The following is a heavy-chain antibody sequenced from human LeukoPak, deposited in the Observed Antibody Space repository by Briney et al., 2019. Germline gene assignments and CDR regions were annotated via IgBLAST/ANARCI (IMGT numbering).Heavy chain of an antibody. CDR3: ARLRIAAAGTNTFDY. V-gene: IGHV4-34*01. CDR2: INHSGST. CDR1: GGSFSGYY. Sequence: SSETLSLTCAVYGGSFSGYYWSWIRQPPGKGLEWIGEINHSGSTNYNPSLKSRVTISVDTSKNQFSLKLSSVTAADTAVYYCARLRIAAAGTNTFDYWGQGTLVTVSS. D-gene: IGHD6-13*01. J-gene: IGHJ4*02.